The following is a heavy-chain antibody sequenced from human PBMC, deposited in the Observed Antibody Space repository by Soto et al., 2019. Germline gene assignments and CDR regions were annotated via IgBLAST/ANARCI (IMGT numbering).Heavy chain of an antibody. V-gene: IGHV1-69*13. D-gene: IGHD3-22*01. J-gene: IGHJ6*02. CDR3: ARSGVVILYYYYGMDV. CDR1: GGTFSSYA. Sequence: SVKVSCKASGGTFSSYAISWVRQAPGQGLEWMGGIIPIFGTANYAQKFQGRVTITADESTSTAYMELSSLRSEDTAVYYCARSGVVILYYYYGMDVWGQGTTVTVSS. CDR2: IIPIFGTA.